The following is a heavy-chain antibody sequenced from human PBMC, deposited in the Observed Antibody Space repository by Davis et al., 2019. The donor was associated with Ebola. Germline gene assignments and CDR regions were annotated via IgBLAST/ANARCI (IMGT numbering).Heavy chain of an antibody. CDR1: GYSFTSYW. V-gene: IGHV5-51*01. Sequence: GESPKISCKGSGYSFTSYWIGWVRQMPGKGLEWMGIIYPGDSDTRYSPSFQGQVTISADKTISTAYLQWSSLKASDTAMYYCARGPHIVVVPAAIYLDYWGQGTLVTVSS. CDR2: IYPGDSDT. CDR3: ARGPHIVVVPAAIYLDY. D-gene: IGHD2-2*01. J-gene: IGHJ4*02.